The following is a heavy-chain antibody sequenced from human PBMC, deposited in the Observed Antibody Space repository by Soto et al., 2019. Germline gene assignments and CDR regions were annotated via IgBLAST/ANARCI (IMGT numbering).Heavy chain of an antibody. D-gene: IGHD2-2*01. CDR1: GFTFGSYE. Sequence: SWGSLRLSCAASGFTFGSYEINCFRHSPFKWLEWVSFISSSGGTIYYADSVKGRFTISRDNAKNSLYLQMNSLRAEDTAVYYCATEKRYCTSTTCPPWFDPWGQGTLVTVSS. CDR3: ATEKRYCTSTTCPPWFDP. V-gene: IGHV3-48*03. CDR2: ISSSGGTI. J-gene: IGHJ5*02.